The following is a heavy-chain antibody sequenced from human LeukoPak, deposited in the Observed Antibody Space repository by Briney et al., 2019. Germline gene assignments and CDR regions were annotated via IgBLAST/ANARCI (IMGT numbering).Heavy chain of an antibody. J-gene: IGHJ1*01. Sequence: GRSLRLSCAASAFTFITHWMSWVRHAPRKGLESVTNINQDGSEKHYVDSVKDRFTISRDNAKNSLYLQMNSLRDEDTAVYYCAKRYGDHEEYFQHWGQGTLVTVSS. CDR3: AKRYGDHEEYFQH. D-gene: IGHD4-17*01. CDR2: INQDGSEK. CDR1: AFTFITHW. V-gene: IGHV3-7*01.